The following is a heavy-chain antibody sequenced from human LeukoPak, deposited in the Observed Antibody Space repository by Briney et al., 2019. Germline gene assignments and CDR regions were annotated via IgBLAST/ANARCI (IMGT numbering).Heavy chain of an antibody. V-gene: IGHV3-53*01. D-gene: IGHD5-18*01. Sequence: GGSLRLSCAASGFTVSSNYMSWVRQAPGKGLEWVSVIYSGGSTYYADSVKGRFTISRDNSKNTLYLQMNSLRAEDTAVYYCERGLGYSYGIDYWGQGTLVTVSS. CDR3: ERGLGYSYGIDY. CDR1: GFTVSSNY. CDR2: IYSGGST. J-gene: IGHJ4*02.